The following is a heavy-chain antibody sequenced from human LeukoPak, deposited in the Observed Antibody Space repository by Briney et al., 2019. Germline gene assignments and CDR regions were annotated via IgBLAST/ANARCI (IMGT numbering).Heavy chain of an antibody. CDR3: ARDQGWFDP. CDR1: GGSISSYY. J-gene: IGHJ5*02. CDR2: IYYSGST. Sequence: SETLSLTCTVSGGSISSYYWSWIRRPPGKGLEWIGYIYYSGSTNYNPSLKSRVTISVDTSKNQFSLKLSSVTAADTAVYYCARDQGWFDPWGQGTLVTVSS. V-gene: IGHV4-59*01.